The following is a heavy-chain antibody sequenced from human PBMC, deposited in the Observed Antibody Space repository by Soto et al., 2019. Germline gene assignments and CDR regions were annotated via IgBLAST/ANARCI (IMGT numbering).Heavy chain of an antibody. CDR3: ARELGYCTNGVYYTEGYYYYGMDV. D-gene: IGHD2-8*01. J-gene: IGHJ6*02. V-gene: IGHV3-30-3*01. CDR2: ISYDGSNK. CDR1: GFTFSSYA. Sequence: GGSLTLSCAASGFTFSSYAMHWVRQAPGKGLEWVAVISYDGSNKYYADSVKGRFTISRDNSKNTLYLQMNSLRAEDTAVYYCARELGYCTNGVYYTEGYYYYGMDVWGQGTTVTVSS.